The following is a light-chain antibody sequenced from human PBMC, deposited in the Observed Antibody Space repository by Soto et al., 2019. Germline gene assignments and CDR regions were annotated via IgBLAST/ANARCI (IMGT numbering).Light chain of an antibody. V-gene: IGKV1-5*01. CDR2: GAS. J-gene: IGKJ1*01. CDR3: QHYHRNMWS. CDR1: QSVGTW. Sequence: DIQMTQSPSTLSASVGGRVTITCRASQSVGTWVAWYQQKPGKAPKLLIFGASNLESGVPSRFSGSRSGTEFTLTIATLQPDDFATYFCQHYHRNMWSFGPGTKVDIK.